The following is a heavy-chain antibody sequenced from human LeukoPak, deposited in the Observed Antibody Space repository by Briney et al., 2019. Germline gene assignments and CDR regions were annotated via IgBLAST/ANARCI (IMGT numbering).Heavy chain of an antibody. CDR2: ISGSGGST. CDR1: GFTFSSYA. V-gene: IGHV3-23*01. D-gene: IGHD1-26*01. Sequence: GGSLRLSCAASGFTFSSYAMSWVRQAPGKGLEWVSAISGSGGSTYYADSVKGRFTISRDNSKNTLYLQMNGLRAEDTAVYYCAKNPALLVVGATTRFDYWGQGTLVTVSS. CDR3: AKNPALLVVGATTRFDY. J-gene: IGHJ4*02.